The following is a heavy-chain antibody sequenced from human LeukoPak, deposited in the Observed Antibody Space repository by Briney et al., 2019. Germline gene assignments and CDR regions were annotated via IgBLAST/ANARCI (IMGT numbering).Heavy chain of an antibody. CDR2: ISGSGSST. J-gene: IGHJ6*02. V-gene: IGHV3-23*01. D-gene: IGHD3-16*01. CDR1: GFTFTSYA. Sequence: GGSLRLSCAASGFTFTSYAMNWVRQAPGKGLEWVSTISGSGSSTYYVDSVKGRFTISRDNAKNSLYLQMSNLRAEDTAVYFCARGGGLDVWGQGATVTVSS. CDR3: ARGGGLDV.